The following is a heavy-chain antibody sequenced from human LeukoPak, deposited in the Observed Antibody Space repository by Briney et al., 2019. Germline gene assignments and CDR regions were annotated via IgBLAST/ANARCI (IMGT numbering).Heavy chain of an antibody. CDR2: IYHSGST. CDR1: GYSISSGYY. Sequence: PSETLSLTCTVSGYSISSGYYWGWIRQPPGKGLEWIGIIYHSGSTYYNPSLKSRVTISVHTSKNQFSLKLSSVTAADTAVYYCARDENGYVWGSFRAWGQGTLVTVSS. V-gene: IGHV4-38-2*02. J-gene: IGHJ5*02. CDR3: ARDENGYVWGSFRA. D-gene: IGHD3-16*02.